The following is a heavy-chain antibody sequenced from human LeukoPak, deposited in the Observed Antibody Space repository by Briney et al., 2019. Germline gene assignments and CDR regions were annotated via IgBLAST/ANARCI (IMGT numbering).Heavy chain of an antibody. D-gene: IGHD6-13*01. V-gene: IGHV4-38-2*01. CDR2: IYHSGST. CDR3: ARQRYSSSWYPSAFDI. Sequence: SETLSLTCAVSGYSIRSGYYWGWIRQPPGKGLEGIGSIYHSGSTYYNPSLKSRVTISVDTSKHQFSLKLSSVTAADTAVYYCARQRYSSSWYPSAFDIWGQGTMVTVSS. J-gene: IGHJ3*02. CDR1: GYSIRSGYY.